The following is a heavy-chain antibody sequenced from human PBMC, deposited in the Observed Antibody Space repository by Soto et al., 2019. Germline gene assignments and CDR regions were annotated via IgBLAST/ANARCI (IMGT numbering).Heavy chain of an antibody. V-gene: IGHV2-5*01. CDR1: GFSLSTSGVG. CDR2: IYWNDDK. Sequence: GSGPTLVNPTQTLTLTCTFSGFSLSTSGVGVGWIRQPPGKALEWLALIYWNDDKRYSPSLKSRLTITKDTSKNQVVLTMTNMDPVDTATYYCARLSGWPYYFDYWGQGTLVTVSS. CDR3: ARLSGWPYYFDY. D-gene: IGHD6-19*01. J-gene: IGHJ4*02.